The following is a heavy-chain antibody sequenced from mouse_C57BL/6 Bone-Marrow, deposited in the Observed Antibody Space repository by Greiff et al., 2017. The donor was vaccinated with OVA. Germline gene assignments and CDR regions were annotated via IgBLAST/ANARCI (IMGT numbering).Heavy chain of an antibody. D-gene: IGHD2-1*01. Sequence: EVQLQQSGAELVRPGASVKLSCTASGFNIKDDYMHWVKQRPEQGLEWIGWIVPENGDTEYASKFQGKATITADTSSNTAYLQISSLTAEDTAVYYCTAYGNHDYWGQGTTLTVSS. CDR2: IVPENGDT. J-gene: IGHJ2*01. V-gene: IGHV14-4*01. CDR3: TAYGNHDY. CDR1: GFNIKDDY.